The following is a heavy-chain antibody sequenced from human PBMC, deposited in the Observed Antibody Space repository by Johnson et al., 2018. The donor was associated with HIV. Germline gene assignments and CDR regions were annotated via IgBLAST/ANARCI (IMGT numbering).Heavy chain of an antibody. CDR2: INQDGSEQ. D-gene: IGHD4-17*01. Sequence: EVQLVESGGRLVQPGGSLGLSCAASGFTFNSYWMTWVRQAPGKGLEWVANINQDGSEQYYVDSVRGRFTIFRDNARNSLYLQMNSLRAEDTAVYYCASPVDAFDIWGQGTMVTVSS. CDR1: GFTFNSYW. CDR3: ASPVDAFDI. J-gene: IGHJ3*02. V-gene: IGHV3-7*01.